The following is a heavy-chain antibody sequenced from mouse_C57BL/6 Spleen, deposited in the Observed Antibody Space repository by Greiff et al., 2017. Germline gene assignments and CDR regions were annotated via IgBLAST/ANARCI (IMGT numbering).Heavy chain of an antibody. V-gene: IGHV1-80*01. CDR2: IYPGDGDT. D-gene: IGHD1-1*01. Sequence: QVQLQQSGAELVKPGASVKISCKASGYAFSSYWMNWVKQRPGKGLAWIGQIYPGDGDTNYNGKFQGKATLTADKSSGTAYMQLSSVTSEDSAVYFCARLYYPYAMDYWGQGTSVTVSS. CDR1: GYAFSSYW. J-gene: IGHJ4*01. CDR3: ARLYYPYAMDY.